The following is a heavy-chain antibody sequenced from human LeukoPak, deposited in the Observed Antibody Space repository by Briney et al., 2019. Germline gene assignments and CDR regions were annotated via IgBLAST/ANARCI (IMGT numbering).Heavy chain of an antibody. J-gene: IGHJ4*02. CDR1: GYTFTDYY. Sequence: GASVKVSCKASGYTFTDYYMHWVRQAPGQGLEWMGWINPNSGGTNYVQKFQGRVTMTRDSSISTGYMELTRLRSDDTAVYYCTRSDIAVVGDFDYWGQGTLVTVSS. V-gene: IGHV1-2*02. CDR3: TRSDIAVVGDFDY. D-gene: IGHD6-19*01. CDR2: INPNSGGT.